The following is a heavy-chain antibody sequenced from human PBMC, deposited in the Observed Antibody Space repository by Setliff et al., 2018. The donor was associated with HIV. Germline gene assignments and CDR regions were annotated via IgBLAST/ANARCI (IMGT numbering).Heavy chain of an antibody. J-gene: IGHJ4*02. CDR1: GFIFTNAW. CDR3: ARLPQDVRSSIDF. Sequence: PGGSLRLSCETSGFIFTNAWMSWVRQSPRKGLEWLARIKSKSDGGTTSYAAPVKDRFTISRDDSRNTLYLQMNSLRAEDTAVYYCARLPQDVRSSIDFWGQGTLVTVSS. V-gene: IGHV3-15*05. D-gene: IGHD6-6*01. CDR2: IKSKSDGGTT.